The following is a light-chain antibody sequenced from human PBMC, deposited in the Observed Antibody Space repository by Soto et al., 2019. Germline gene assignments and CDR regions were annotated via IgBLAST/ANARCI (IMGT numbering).Light chain of an antibody. Sequence: ENVMTQSPGTLSLSPGERATLSCRASQSVSNNYLAWYQQKPGQAPRLLICGTSSRATGIPDRFSGSGSGTDFTLTISRLEPEDFAVYYCQQYGSSPLFTFGPGTKVDIK. CDR3: QQYGSSPLFT. CDR1: QSVSNNY. CDR2: GTS. J-gene: IGKJ3*01. V-gene: IGKV3-20*01.